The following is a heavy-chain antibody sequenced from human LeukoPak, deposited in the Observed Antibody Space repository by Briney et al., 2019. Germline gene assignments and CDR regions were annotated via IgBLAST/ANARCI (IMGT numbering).Heavy chain of an antibody. CDR1: GGTFSSYA. Sequence: SVKVSCKASGGTFSSYAISWVRQAPGQGLEWMGGIIPIFGTANYAQKFQGRVTITADESTSTAYMELSSLRAEDTAVYYCARDMDIVVVPAADDAFDIWGQGTMVTVSS. V-gene: IGHV1-69*13. D-gene: IGHD2-2*03. J-gene: IGHJ3*02. CDR3: ARDMDIVVVPAADDAFDI. CDR2: IIPIFGTA.